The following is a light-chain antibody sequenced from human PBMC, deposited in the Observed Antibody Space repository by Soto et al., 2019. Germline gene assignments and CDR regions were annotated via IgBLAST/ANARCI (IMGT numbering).Light chain of an antibody. Sequence: EIVMTQSPATLSVSPGERATLSCRASQRVSSNLAWYQQKPGQAPRLLIYGASTRATGIPARFSTSGSGTEFTLTITSLQSEDFAVYYCQQYIYWTFGQGTKVEFK. V-gene: IGKV3-15*01. CDR3: QQYIYWT. CDR2: GAS. J-gene: IGKJ1*01. CDR1: QRVSSN.